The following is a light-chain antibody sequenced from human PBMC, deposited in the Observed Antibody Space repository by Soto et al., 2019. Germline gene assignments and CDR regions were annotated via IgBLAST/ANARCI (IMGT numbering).Light chain of an antibody. CDR3: LQDYDYPRT. CDR2: AAS. J-gene: IGKJ1*01. V-gene: IGKV1-6*01. Sequence: AIPMTQSPSSLSASVGDRVTITCRASQGIRDELGWYQQKAGKAPNLLLSAASRLQSGVPSRFSGRGSGTNFTLTISSLQPEDFATYYCLQDYDYPRTFGQGTKVELK. CDR1: QGIRDE.